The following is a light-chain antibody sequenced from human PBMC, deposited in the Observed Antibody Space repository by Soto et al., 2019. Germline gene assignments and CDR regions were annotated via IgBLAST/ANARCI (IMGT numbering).Light chain of an antibody. J-gene: IGLJ1*01. CDR3: CSYAGSYTFV. Sequence: QSALTQPRSVSESPGQSVTISCTGTSSDVGGYNYVSWYQHHPGKAPKLMIYDVSKRPSGVPDRFSGSKSGNTASLTISGLQAEDEADYYCCSYAGSYTFVFGTGTQLTVL. CDR1: SSDVGGYNY. CDR2: DVS. V-gene: IGLV2-11*01.